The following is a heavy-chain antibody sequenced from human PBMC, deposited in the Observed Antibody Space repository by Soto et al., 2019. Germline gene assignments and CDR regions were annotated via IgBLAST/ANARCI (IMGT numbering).Heavy chain of an antibody. Sequence: SETLSLTCTVSGGSISSGGYYWSWIRQHPGKGLEWIGYIYYSGSTYYNPSLKSRVTISVDTSKNQFSLKLSSVTAADTAVYYCARATHYYGSGSYYRAYYYYYMDVWGKGTTVTVSS. CDR3: ARATHYYGSGSYYRAYYYYYMDV. V-gene: IGHV4-31*03. D-gene: IGHD3-10*01. CDR2: IYYSGST. CDR1: GGSISSGGYY. J-gene: IGHJ6*03.